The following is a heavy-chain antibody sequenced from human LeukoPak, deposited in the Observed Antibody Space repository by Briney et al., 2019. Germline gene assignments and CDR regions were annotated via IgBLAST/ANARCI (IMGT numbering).Heavy chain of an antibody. J-gene: IGHJ4*02. CDR2: IYYSGST. D-gene: IGHD3-22*01. CDR1: GGSISSSSYH. V-gene: IGHV4-39*07. CDR3: ARERGSGYSFDY. Sequence: SETLSLTCTVSGGSISSSSYHWGWIRQPPGKGLEWIGSIYYSGSTYYNPSLKSRVTISVDTSENQFSLKLSSVTAADTAVYYCARERGSGYSFDYWGQGTLVTVSS.